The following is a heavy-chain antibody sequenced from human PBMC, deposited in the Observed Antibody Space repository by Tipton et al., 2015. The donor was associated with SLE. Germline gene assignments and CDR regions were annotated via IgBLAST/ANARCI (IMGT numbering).Heavy chain of an antibody. CDR2: IDPSDSYT. CDR3: ARRRGYSGYDSGDAFDI. D-gene: IGHD5-12*01. J-gene: IGHJ3*02. V-gene: IGHV5-10-1*01. Sequence: QLVQSGAEVKKPGESLRISCKGSGYSFTSYWISWVRQMPGKGLEWMGRIDPSDSYTNYSPSFQGHVTISADKSISTAYLQWSSLKASDTAMYYCARRRGYSGYDSGDAFDIWGQGTMVTVSS. CDR1: GYSFTSYW.